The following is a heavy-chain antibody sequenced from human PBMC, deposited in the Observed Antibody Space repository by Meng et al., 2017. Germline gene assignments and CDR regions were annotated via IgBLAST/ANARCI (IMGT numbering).Heavy chain of an antibody. J-gene: IGHJ4*02. CDR1: GYTFASYA. CDR2: IIPIFGTA. Sequence: QVRLCRSVSELKKPGASGKVSFKASGYTFASYAMNWVRQAPGQGLEWMGGIIPIFGTANYAQKFQGRVTITADKSTSTAYMELSSLRSEDTAVYYCARVSPPIAVAAPDYWGQGTLVTVSS. V-gene: IGHV1-69*06. CDR3: ARVSPPIAVAAPDY. D-gene: IGHD6-19*01.